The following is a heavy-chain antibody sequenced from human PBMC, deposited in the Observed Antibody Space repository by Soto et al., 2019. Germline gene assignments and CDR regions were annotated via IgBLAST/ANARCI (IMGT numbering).Heavy chain of an antibody. CDR2: IYHSGST. CDR3: AREPCKGRYSSGCPTDY. CDR1: GAPISSSHW. D-gene: IGHD6-19*01. V-gene: IGHV4-4*02. Sequence: PSETLSLTCAVAGAPISSSHWWSWVRQPPGKGLEWIGEIYHSGSTNYNPSLKSRVTISVDKFKNQFSLKLSSVTAADTAVYYCAREPCKGRYSSGCPTDYWGQGTLVTVSS. J-gene: IGHJ4*02.